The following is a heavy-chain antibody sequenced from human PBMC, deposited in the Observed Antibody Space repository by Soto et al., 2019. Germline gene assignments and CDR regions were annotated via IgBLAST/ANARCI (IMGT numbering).Heavy chain of an antibody. V-gene: IGHV1-18*01. J-gene: IGHJ5*02. D-gene: IGHD1-1*01. CDR1: GYTFSTYG. CDR3: ARDWKGAEGFDP. CDR2: IGADNGDT. Sequence: QVQLVQSGAEVKKPGASVKVSCKASGYTFSTYGFSWVRQAPGQGLEWMGWIGADNGDTNYAQNFQGRVTMTTDTSTPTSYMELRSLTSDDTAVYFCARDWKGAEGFDPWGQGTLVNVSS.